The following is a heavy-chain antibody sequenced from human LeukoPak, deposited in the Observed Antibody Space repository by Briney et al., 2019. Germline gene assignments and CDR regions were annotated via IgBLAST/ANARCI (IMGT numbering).Heavy chain of an antibody. J-gene: IGHJ6*02. Sequence: SVKVSCKASGGTFNSFGINWVRQAPGQGLEWLGRIIPIVGITNYAQRFQGRVTIIADNSTRTAYMELSSLTSEDTAVYYCARGLHFTMVRGGTTNYYYGMDVWGQGTSVTVSS. CDR2: IIPIVGIT. D-gene: IGHD3-10*01. CDR3: ARGLHFTMVRGGTTNYYYGMDV. CDR1: GGTFNSFG. V-gene: IGHV1-69*04.